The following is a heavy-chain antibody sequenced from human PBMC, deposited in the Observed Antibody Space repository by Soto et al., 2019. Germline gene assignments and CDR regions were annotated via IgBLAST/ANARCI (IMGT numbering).Heavy chain of an antibody. D-gene: IGHD2-2*01. Sequence: SETLSLTCTVSGGSISSYYWSWIRQPPGKGLEWIGYIYYSGSTNYNPSLKSRVTISVDTSKNQFSLKLSSVTAVDTAVYYCARVLGCSSTSCYGGGNWFDPWGQGTLVTVSS. J-gene: IGHJ5*02. CDR2: IYYSGST. CDR3: ARVLGCSSTSCYGGGNWFDP. CDR1: GGSISSYY. V-gene: IGHV4-59*01.